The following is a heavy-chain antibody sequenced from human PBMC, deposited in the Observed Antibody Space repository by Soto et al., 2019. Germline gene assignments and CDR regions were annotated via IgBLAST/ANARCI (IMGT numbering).Heavy chain of an antibody. J-gene: IGHJ1*01. CDR2: IDPSDSYT. Sequence: GESLKISCKGSGYSFSTYWISWVRQMPGKGLEWMGRIDPSDSYTNYSPSFQGHVTISADKSISTAYLQWSSLKASDTAVYYCARLRFWQQGYLQYWGPGTLVTVS. CDR3: ARLRFWQQGYLQY. V-gene: IGHV5-10-1*01. D-gene: IGHD6-13*01. CDR1: GYSFSTYW.